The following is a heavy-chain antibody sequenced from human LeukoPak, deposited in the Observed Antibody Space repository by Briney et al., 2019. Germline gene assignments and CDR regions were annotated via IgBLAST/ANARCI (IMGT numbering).Heavy chain of an antibody. D-gene: IGHD5-12*01. J-gene: IGHJ4*02. V-gene: IGHV3-13*01. Sequence: GGSLRLSCAASGFTFSSYDMHWVRQATGKSLEWVSAIGTAGDTYCPGSVKGRFTISRENAKNSLYLQMNSLRAGDTAVYYCARGGGYGLRGPLEFDYWGQGTLVTVSS. CDR1: GFTFSSYD. CDR3: ARGGGYGLRGPLEFDY. CDR2: IGTAGDT.